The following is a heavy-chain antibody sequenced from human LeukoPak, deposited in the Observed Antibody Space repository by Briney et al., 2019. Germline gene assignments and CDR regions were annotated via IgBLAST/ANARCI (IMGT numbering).Heavy chain of an antibody. CDR1: GGSIDSYY. Sequence: SETLSLTCTVSGGSIDSYYWSWIRQPPGKGLEWIGYIYYTGSTEYHPSLKSRVTISLDTSKNQFSLKLPSVTAADTAVYYCARVYQSAGYYFDYWGQGNLVSVSS. CDR3: ARVYQSAGYYFDY. J-gene: IGHJ4*02. V-gene: IGHV4-59*01. CDR2: IYYTGST. D-gene: IGHD2-2*01.